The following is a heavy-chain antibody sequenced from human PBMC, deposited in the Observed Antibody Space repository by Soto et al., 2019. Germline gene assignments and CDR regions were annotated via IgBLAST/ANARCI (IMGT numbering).Heavy chain of an antibody. Sequence: SETLSLTCAVYGGSFSCYYWSWIRQPPGKGLEWIGSINHSGSTNYNPSLKSRVTISVDTSKNQFSLKLTSVTAADTAVYYCARSSTIRPNFDYWGQGTLVTVSS. V-gene: IGHV4-34*01. J-gene: IGHJ4*02. D-gene: IGHD2-2*01. CDR3: ARSSTIRPNFDY. CDR2: INHSGST. CDR1: GGSFSCYY.